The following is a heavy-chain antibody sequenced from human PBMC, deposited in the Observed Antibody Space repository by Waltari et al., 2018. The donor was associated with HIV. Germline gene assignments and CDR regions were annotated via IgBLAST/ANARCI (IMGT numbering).Heavy chain of an antibody. V-gene: IGHV3-49*03. CDR1: GITFGDSA. J-gene: IGHJ4*02. D-gene: IGHD2-2*01. Sequence: EVQLVESGGGLVQPGRSLRLSCTASGITFGDSAMSWFRQDPGKGLEWVGVIRSKAYGGKTEYAASVKGRFTISRDDSKSIAYLQMNSLKTEDTAVYYCTRGRDCSSTSCYGDYWGQGTLVTVSS. CDR2: IRSKAYGGKT. CDR3: TRGRDCSSTSCYGDY.